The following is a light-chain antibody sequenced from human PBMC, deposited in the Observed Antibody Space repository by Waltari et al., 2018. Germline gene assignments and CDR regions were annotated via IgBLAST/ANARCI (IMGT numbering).Light chain of an antibody. V-gene: IGKV3-20*01. Sequence: EIVLTQSPGTLSLSPGEGATLSCRASQSVSSSYLAWYQQKPGQAPRLLLYGASSRATGTPDRFSGSGSGTDFTLTISRLEPEDFAVYYCQQYGSSPKYTFGQGTKLEIK. CDR1: QSVSSSY. J-gene: IGKJ2*01. CDR2: GAS. CDR3: QQYGSSPKYT.